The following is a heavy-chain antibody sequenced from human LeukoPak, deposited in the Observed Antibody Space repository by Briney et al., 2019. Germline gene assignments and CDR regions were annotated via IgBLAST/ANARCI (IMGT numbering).Heavy chain of an antibody. Sequence: GASVKVSCKASGYTFTGYYMHWVRQAPGQGLEWMGWISAYNGNTNYAQKLQGRVTMTTDTSTSTAYMELRSLRSDDTAVYYCARDGAAPQIIAVAGTSLYYFDYWGQGTLVTVSS. V-gene: IGHV1-18*04. J-gene: IGHJ4*02. CDR3: ARDGAAPQIIAVAGTSLYYFDY. CDR2: ISAYNGNT. CDR1: GYTFTGYY. D-gene: IGHD6-19*01.